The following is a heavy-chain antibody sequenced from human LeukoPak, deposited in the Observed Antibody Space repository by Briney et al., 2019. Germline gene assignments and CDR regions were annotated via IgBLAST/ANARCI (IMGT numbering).Heavy chain of an antibody. D-gene: IGHD6-13*01. CDR3: ARERVASSWYGNDAFDI. CDR2: IYYSGST. Sequence: SETLSLTCTVSGGSISSSSYYWGWIRQPPGKGLERIGSIYYSGSTYYNPSLKSRVTISVGTSKNQFSLKLSSVTAADTAVYYCARERVASSWYGNDAFDIWGQGTMVTVSS. V-gene: IGHV4-39*07. CDR1: GGSISSSSYY. J-gene: IGHJ3*02.